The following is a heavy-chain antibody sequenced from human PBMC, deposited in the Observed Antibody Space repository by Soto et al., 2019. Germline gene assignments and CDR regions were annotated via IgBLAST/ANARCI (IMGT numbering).Heavy chain of an antibody. CDR3: ARDPRDWGSYYYGMDV. D-gene: IGHD7-27*01. Sequence: ASVKVSCKASGGTFSSYAISWVRQAPGQGLEWMGGIIPIFGTANYAQKFQGRVTITADESTSTAYMELSSLRSEDTAVYYCARDPRDWGSYYYGMDVWGQGTTVTVSS. V-gene: IGHV1-69*13. CDR2: IIPIFGTA. CDR1: GGTFSSYA. J-gene: IGHJ6*02.